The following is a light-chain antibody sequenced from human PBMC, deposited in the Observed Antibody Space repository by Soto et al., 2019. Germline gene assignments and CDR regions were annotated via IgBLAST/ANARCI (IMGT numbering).Light chain of an antibody. V-gene: IGLV2-14*01. Sequence: ARTQPASVSGSPGQSITISCTGTSSDVGASNYVSWYQQLPGKVPNLIIYEVSSRPSGVSDRFSGSKSGNTASLTISGLQAEDEGDYYCNAYTTSSTRVFGSGTKVTV. J-gene: IGLJ1*01. CDR1: SSDVGASNY. CDR3: NAYTTSSTRV. CDR2: EVS.